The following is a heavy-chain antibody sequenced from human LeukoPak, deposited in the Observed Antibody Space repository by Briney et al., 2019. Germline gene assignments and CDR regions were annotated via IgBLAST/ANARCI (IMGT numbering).Heavy chain of an antibody. CDR2: ISGGGDST. V-gene: IGHV3-23*01. CDR1: GFTFSSYA. CDR3: AKSHSEAQRGYFDY. Sequence: PGGSLRLSCTASGFTFSSYAMSWVRQAPGKGLEWVSGISGGGDSTNYADSVKGRFTISRDNSRDTLYVQMHSLRAEDAAVYYCAKSHSEAQRGYFDYWGQGTLVTVSS. D-gene: IGHD5-24*01. J-gene: IGHJ4*02.